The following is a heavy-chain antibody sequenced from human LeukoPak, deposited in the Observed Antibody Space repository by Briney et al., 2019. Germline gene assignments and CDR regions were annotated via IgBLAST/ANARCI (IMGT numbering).Heavy chain of an antibody. CDR1: GFTFSSYA. D-gene: IGHD4-17*01. CDR3: AREVQTTVTIGGMDV. J-gene: IGHJ6*02. V-gene: IGHV3-30*04. CDR2: ISYDGSNK. Sequence: GGSLRLSCAASGFTFSSYAMHWVRQAPGKGREWAAVISYDGSNKYYADPVKGRFTISRDDSKNTLYLQMNSLRAEDTAVYYCAREVQTTVTIGGMDVWGQGTTVTVSS.